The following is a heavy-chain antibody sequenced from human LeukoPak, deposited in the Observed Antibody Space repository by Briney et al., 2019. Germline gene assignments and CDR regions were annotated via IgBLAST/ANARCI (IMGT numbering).Heavy chain of an antibody. CDR1: GYTFTSYG. V-gene: IGHV1-18*01. CDR3: AREGPLGLRLGELSRRYIDY. Sequence: ASVKVSCKASGYTFTSYGISWVRQAPGQGLEWMGWISAYNGNTNYARKLQGRVTMTTDTSTSTAYMELRSLRSDDTAVYYCAREGPLGLRLGELSRRYIDYWGQGTLVTVSS. J-gene: IGHJ4*02. D-gene: IGHD3-16*02. CDR2: ISAYNGNT.